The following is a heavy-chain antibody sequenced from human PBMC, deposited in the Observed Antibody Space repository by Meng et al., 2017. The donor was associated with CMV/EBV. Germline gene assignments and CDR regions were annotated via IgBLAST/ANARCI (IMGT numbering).Heavy chain of an antibody. D-gene: IGHD3-10*01. J-gene: IGHJ5*02. CDR1: GYSFTSYW. Sequence: KVSCKGSGYSFTSYWIGWVRQMPGKGLKWMGIIYPGDSDTRYSPSFQGQVTISADKSISTAYLQWSSLKASDTAMYYCARQIPNYYGSGSYYRLGWFDPWGQGTLVTVSS. CDR3: ARQIPNYYGSGSYYRLGWFDP. CDR2: IYPGDSDT. V-gene: IGHV5-51*01.